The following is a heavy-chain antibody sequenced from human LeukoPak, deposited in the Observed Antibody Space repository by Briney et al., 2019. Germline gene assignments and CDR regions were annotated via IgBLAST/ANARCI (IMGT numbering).Heavy chain of an antibody. CDR1: GFTFSSYE. D-gene: IGHD6-19*01. J-gene: IGHJ4*02. CDR2: ISSSGSTI. Sequence: GGSLRLSCAASGFTFSSYEMNWVRQAPGKGLEWVSYISSSGSTIYYADSVKGRFTVSRDNAKNSLYLQMNSLRAEDTAVYYCARDRAVAGLNRVPEKFDYWGQGTLVTVSS. V-gene: IGHV3-48*03. CDR3: ARDRAVAGLNRVPEKFDY.